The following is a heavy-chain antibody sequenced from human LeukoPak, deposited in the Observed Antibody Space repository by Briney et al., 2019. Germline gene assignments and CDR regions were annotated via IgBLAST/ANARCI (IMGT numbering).Heavy chain of an antibody. V-gene: IGHV3-30*02. J-gene: IGHJ6*02. CDR2: IRYDGSNK. CDR3: AKDGRGVRTMAATYYYYYGMDV. Sequence: GGSLRLSCAASGFTFSSYGMHWVRQAPGKGLEWVAFIRYDGSNKHYADSVKGRFTISRDNSKNTLYLQMNSLRAEDTAVYYCAKDGRGVRTMAATYYYYYGMDVWGQGTTVTVSS. D-gene: IGHD6-25*01. CDR1: GFTFSSYG.